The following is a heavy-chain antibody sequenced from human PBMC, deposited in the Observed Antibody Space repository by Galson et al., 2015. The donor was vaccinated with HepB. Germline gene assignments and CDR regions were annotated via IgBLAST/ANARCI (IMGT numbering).Heavy chain of an antibody. CDR2: IWYDGSNK. CDR1: GFTFSSYG. V-gene: IGHV3-33*01. Sequence: SLRLSCAASGFTFSSYGMHWVRQAPGKGLEWVAVIWYDGSNKYYADSVKGRFTISRDNSKNTLYLQMNSLRAEDTAVYYCARDYLPAARATHWFDPWGQGTLVTVSS. J-gene: IGHJ5*02. D-gene: IGHD2-2*01. CDR3: ARDYLPAARATHWFDP.